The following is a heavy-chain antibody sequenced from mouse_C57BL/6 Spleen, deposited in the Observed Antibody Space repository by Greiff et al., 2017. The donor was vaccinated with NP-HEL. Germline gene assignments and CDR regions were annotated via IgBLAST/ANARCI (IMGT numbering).Heavy chain of an antibody. V-gene: IGHV5-12*01. J-gene: IGHJ4*01. CDR2: ISNGGGST. CDR1: GFTFSDYY. D-gene: IGHD2-4*01. CDR3: ASDPDYVGSMDY. Sequence: EVQVVESGGGLVQPGGSLKLSCAASGFTFSDYYMYWVRQTPEKRLEWVAYISNGGGSTYYPDTVKGRFTISRDNAKNTLYLQMSRLKSEDTAMYYCASDPDYVGSMDYWGQGTSVTVSS.